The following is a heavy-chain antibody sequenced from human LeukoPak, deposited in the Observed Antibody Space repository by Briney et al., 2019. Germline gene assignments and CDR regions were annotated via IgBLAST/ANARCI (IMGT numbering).Heavy chain of an antibody. CDR1: GFSFSKYW. J-gene: IGHJ4*02. D-gene: IGHD3-9*01. CDR2: IKEDGTYT. Sequence: GVSLRLSCAASGFSFSKYWMHWVRQTPGEGLVWVARIKEDGTYTSYADYVKGRFTISRDNARNTVFLQMNSLRAEDTAVYYCARDFDMGITPGDDFDFWGQGTLVTVSS. V-gene: IGHV3-74*01. CDR3: ARDFDMGITPGDDFDF.